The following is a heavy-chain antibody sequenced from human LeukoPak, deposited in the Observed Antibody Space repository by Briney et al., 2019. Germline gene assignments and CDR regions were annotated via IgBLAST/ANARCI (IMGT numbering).Heavy chain of an antibody. Sequence: WGSLRLSCAASGFTFSAFGMNWVRQAPGKGLEWVSTITNSGGSTYYVDSVKGRFTISRDNSKNSLYLQMNSLRAEDTAVYFCARGTNWSPLDFDYWGQGTQVTVSS. V-gene: IGHV3-23*01. CDR2: ITNSGGST. J-gene: IGHJ4*02. D-gene: IGHD1-20*01. CDR1: GFTFSAFG. CDR3: ARGTNWSPLDFDY.